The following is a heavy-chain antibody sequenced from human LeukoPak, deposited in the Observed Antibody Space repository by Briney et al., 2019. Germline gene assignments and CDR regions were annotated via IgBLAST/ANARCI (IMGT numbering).Heavy chain of an antibody. CDR3: ARDHCSGGGCYENYYNGLDV. CDR2: INPNSGGI. CDR1: GYTFTVYY. Sequence: ASVKVSFKASGYTFTVYYMQWVRQAPGQGLEWMGWINPNSGGIEYAQKFQGRVTMTRDTSISTAYMELRRLRSDDTAVYYCARDHCSGGGCYENYYNGLDVWGQGTTVTVSS. V-gene: IGHV1-2*02. D-gene: IGHD2-15*01. J-gene: IGHJ6*02.